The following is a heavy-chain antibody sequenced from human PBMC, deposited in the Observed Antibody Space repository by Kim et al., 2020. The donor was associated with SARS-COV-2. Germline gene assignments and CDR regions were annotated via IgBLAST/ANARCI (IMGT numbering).Heavy chain of an antibody. Sequence: RKSRVTISVDTSKNQCSLKLSSVTAADTAVYYCARHSGLYGSGDRKWFDPWGQGTLVTVSS. J-gene: IGHJ5*02. CDR3: ARHSGLYGSGDRKWFDP. V-gene: IGHV4-59*08. D-gene: IGHD6-19*01.